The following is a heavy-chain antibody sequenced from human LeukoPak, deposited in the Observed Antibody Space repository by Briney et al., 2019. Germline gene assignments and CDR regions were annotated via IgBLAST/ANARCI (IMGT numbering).Heavy chain of an antibody. CDR3: AKQLGYCSDGSCYFPY. CDR1: GFTFSSSA. Sequence: GGSLRLSCAASGFTFSSSAMSWVRQALGKGLEWVSAISNNGGYTYYADSVQGRFTISRDNSKSTLCLQMNSLRAEDTAVYYCAKQLGYCSDGSCYFPYWGQGTLVTVSS. CDR2: ISNNGGYT. J-gene: IGHJ4*02. V-gene: IGHV3-23*01. D-gene: IGHD2-15*01.